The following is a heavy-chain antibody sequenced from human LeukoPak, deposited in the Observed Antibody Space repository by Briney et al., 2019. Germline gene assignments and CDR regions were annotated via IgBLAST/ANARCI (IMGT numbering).Heavy chain of an antibody. Sequence: ASVKVSCKASGYTFTSYAMNWVRQAPGQGLEWMGRIIPILGIANYAQKFQGRVTITADKSTSTAYMELSSLRSEDTAVYYCAINYYYDSSGYPLYWGQGTLVTVSS. CDR3: AINYYYDSSGYPLY. J-gene: IGHJ4*02. D-gene: IGHD3-22*01. CDR1: GYTFTSYA. V-gene: IGHV1-69*04. CDR2: IIPILGIA.